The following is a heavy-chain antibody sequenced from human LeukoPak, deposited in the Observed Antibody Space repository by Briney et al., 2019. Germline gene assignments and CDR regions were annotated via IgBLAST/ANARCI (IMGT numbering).Heavy chain of an antibody. CDR1: GDTFSSYA. J-gene: IGHJ4*02. CDR3: ARDTGDYVIDY. Sequence: EASVKVSCKASGDTFSSYAISWVRQAPGQGLEWMGGIIPIFGTANYAQKFQGRVTITADESTSTAYMELSSLGSEDTAVYYCARDTGDYVIDYWGQGTLVTVSS. D-gene: IGHD4-17*01. V-gene: IGHV1-69*01. CDR2: IIPIFGTA.